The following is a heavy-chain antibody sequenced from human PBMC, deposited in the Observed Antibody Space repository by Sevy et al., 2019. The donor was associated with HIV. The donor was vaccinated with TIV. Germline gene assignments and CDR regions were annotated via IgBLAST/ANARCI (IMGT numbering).Heavy chain of an antibody. Sequence: ASVKVSCEASGYTFTVYYLHWVRQAPGQELEWMEWFNPNSGDTNYAQKFQGRVTMTSDTSIGTAYMELSRLKSDDTAVYSCARASGIFGPGEYFLHWGQGTLVTVSS. V-gene: IGHV1-2*02. CDR2: FNPNSGDT. J-gene: IGHJ1*01. D-gene: IGHD3-3*01. CDR1: GYTFTVYY. CDR3: ARASGIFGPGEYFLH.